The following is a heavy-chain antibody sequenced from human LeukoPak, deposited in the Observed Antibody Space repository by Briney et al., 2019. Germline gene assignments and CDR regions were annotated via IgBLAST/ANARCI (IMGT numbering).Heavy chain of an antibody. D-gene: IGHD5-18*01. CDR3: AITRGYSYDYNY. CDR2: INPNSGGT. Sequence: GASVKVSCKASGYTFTGYYMHWVRQAPGQGLEWMGWINPNSGGTNYAQKFQGRVTMTRDTSISTAYLQWSSLMASDTAMYYCAITRGYSYDYNYWGQGTLVTVSS. J-gene: IGHJ4*02. CDR1: GYTFTGYY. V-gene: IGHV1-2*02.